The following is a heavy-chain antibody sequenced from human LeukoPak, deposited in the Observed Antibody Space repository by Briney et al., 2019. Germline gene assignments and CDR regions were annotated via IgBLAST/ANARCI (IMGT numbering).Heavy chain of an antibody. CDR1: GGSISSSNW. D-gene: IGHD4-17*01. V-gene: IGHV4-4*02. CDR2: IYHSGST. Sequence: SETLSLTCAVSGGSISSSNWWSWVRQPPGKGLEWIGEIYHSGSTNYNPSLKNRVTISVDKSKNQFSLKLSSVTAADTAVYYCASGEGDYGAFDIWGQGTMVTVSS. CDR3: ASGEGDYGAFDI. J-gene: IGHJ3*02.